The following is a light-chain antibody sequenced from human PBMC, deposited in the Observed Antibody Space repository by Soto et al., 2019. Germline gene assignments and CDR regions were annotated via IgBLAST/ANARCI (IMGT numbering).Light chain of an antibody. J-gene: IGLJ1*01. Sequence: ALTQPASVSGSPGQSITISCTGTSSDVGAYKYVSWYQQHPGKAPKVMIYEVSNRPSGVSNRFSGSKSGNTASLTISGIQAEDEADYFCSSYSSSSTLFVFGTGTKVTVL. V-gene: IGLV2-14*01. CDR3: SSYSSSSTLFV. CDR2: EVS. CDR1: SSDVGAYKY.